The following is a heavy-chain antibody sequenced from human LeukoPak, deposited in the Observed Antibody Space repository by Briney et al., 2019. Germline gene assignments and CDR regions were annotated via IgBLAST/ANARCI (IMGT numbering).Heavy chain of an antibody. CDR3: AKDLITMIVSSGCFDY. CDR2: ISGSGGTT. J-gene: IGHJ4*02. CDR1: GFTFSNYG. Sequence: GGTLRLSCAASGFTFSNYGMSWVRQAPGKGLEWSSAISGSGGTTYYPDSVKGQFTISRDNSNNTLYLQLNSLRVEDTAVYYCAKDLITMIVSSGCFDYWGQGTLVTVSS. D-gene: IGHD3-22*01. V-gene: IGHV3-23*01.